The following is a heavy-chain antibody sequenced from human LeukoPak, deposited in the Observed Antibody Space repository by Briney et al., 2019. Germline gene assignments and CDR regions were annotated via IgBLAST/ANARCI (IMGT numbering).Heavy chain of an antibody. Sequence: GGSLRLSCAASGFPLSNYWMHWVRQTPGKGLVWVSRINPDGTTTSYADSVKGRFTISRDNARNTLYLEMNSLRAEDTAVYYCARDYPPDWGQGTLVTVSA. CDR1: GFPLSNYW. J-gene: IGHJ4*02. CDR2: INPDGTTT. CDR3: ARDYPPD. V-gene: IGHV3-74*01.